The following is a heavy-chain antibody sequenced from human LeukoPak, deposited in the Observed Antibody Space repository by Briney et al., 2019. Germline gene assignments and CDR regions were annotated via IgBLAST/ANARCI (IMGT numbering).Heavy chain of an antibody. Sequence: DSVKGRSTISRDNSKNTLHLQMNSLRVEDTAVYYCARGGPYYGSGSYSAFDYWGQGTLVIVSS. CDR3: ARGGPYYGSGSYSAFDY. D-gene: IGHD3-10*01. J-gene: IGHJ4*02. V-gene: IGHV3-30*01.